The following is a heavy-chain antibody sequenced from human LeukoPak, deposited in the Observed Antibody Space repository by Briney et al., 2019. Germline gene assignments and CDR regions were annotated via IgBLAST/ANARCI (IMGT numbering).Heavy chain of an antibody. J-gene: IGHJ4*02. CDR1: GFSLSTSGMC. CDR2: IDWDDAK. D-gene: IGHD5-18*01. V-gene: IGHV2-70*11. Sequence: SGPTLVNPTQTLTLTCTFSGFSLSTSGMCVSWIRQPPGKALEWLARIDWDDAKYYSTSLKTRLTISKDTSKNQVVLTMTNMDPVDTATYYCARIRSYGYRGADWGQGTLVTVSS. CDR3: ARIRSYGYRGAD.